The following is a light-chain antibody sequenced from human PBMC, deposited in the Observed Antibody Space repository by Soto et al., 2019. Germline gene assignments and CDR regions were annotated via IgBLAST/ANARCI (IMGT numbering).Light chain of an antibody. CDR2: SSN. J-gene: IGLJ3*02. V-gene: IGLV1-44*01. Sequence: QSVLTQPPSASGTPGQRVTISCSGSSSNIGSNTVNWYQQLPGTAPKLLIYSSNQRPSGVPDRFSGSKSGTSASLAISGLQSEDEADYYCAAWDDSLNGLVFGGGTKLTVL. CDR3: AAWDDSLNGLV. CDR1: SSNIGSNT.